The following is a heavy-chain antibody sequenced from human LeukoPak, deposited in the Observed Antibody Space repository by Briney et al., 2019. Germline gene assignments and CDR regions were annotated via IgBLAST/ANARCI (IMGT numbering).Heavy chain of an antibody. J-gene: IGHJ4*02. D-gene: IGHD3-10*01. CDR2: IYYSGST. V-gene: IGHV4-39*01. CDR1: GGSISSSSYY. Sequence: SSETLSLTCTVSGGSISSSSYYWGWIRQPPGKGLEWIGSIYYSGSTYYNPSLKSRVTISVDTSKNQFSLKLSSVTAADTAVYYCASVLWLGELWGQGTLVTVSS. CDR3: ASVLWLGEL.